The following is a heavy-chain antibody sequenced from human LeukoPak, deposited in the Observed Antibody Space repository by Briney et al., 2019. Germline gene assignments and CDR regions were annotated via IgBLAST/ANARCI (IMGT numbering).Heavy chain of an antibody. D-gene: IGHD6-13*01. CDR1: GGSFSGYY. CDR3: ARGESIAAAGFGY. CDR2: IYYSGST. J-gene: IGHJ4*02. Sequence: SETLSLTCAVYGGSFSGYYWSWIRQPPGKGLEWIGYIYYSGSTNYNPSLKSRVTISVDTSKNQFSLKLSSVTAADTAVYYCARGESIAAAGFGYWGQGTLVTVSS. V-gene: IGHV4-59*01.